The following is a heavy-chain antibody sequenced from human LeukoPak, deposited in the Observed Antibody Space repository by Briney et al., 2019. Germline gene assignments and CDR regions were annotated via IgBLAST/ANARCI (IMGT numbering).Heavy chain of an antibody. J-gene: IGHJ4*02. Sequence: KTSETLSLTCTVSGDSTRSYYWSWIRQPAGKGLEWIGRVYTSGSTNYNPSLKSRVTMSIDTSKNQFSLKLSSVTAADTAVYYCARAAHSGSLAPFDYWGQGTLVTVSS. V-gene: IGHV4-4*07. CDR1: GDSTRSYY. CDR2: VYTSGST. CDR3: ARAAHSGSLAPFDY. D-gene: IGHD1-26*01.